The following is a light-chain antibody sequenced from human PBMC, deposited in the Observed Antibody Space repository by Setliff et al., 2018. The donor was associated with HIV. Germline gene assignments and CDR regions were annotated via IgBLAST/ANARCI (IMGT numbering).Light chain of an antibody. CDR3: SSYASSDTYV. Sequence: QSVLTQPASVSGSPGQSITISCTETSSDGGSYNVVSWYQQHPGKAPKLMIYEGTKRPSGVSNRFSGSKSGNTASLTISGLQAEDDADYYCSSYASSDTYVFGIGTKVTVL. CDR2: EGT. V-gene: IGLV2-23*01. CDR1: SSDGGSYNV. J-gene: IGLJ1*01.